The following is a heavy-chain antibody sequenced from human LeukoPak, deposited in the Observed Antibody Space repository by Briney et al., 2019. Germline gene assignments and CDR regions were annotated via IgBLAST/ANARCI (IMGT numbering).Heavy chain of an antibody. Sequence: PSETLSLTCTVSGGSISSYFYIWVRQPPGKGLEWIGYIYYSGNTNSNPSLKSRVTISLDTSKNQFSLKLSSVTAADTAVYYCARARKFSSSSGRAYYFDYWGQGTLVTVSS. CDR2: IYYSGNT. CDR1: GGSISSYF. J-gene: IGHJ4*02. V-gene: IGHV4-59*01. CDR3: ARARKFSSSSGRAYYFDY. D-gene: IGHD6-6*01.